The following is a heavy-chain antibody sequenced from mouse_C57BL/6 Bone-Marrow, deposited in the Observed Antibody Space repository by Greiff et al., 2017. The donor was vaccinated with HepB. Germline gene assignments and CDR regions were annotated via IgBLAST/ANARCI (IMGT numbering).Heavy chain of an antibody. CDR1: GYTFTDHT. CDR2: IYPRDGST. V-gene: IGHV1-78*01. J-gene: IGHJ1*03. Sequence: QVQLKESDAELVKPGASVKISCKVSGYTFTDHTIHWMKQRPEQGLEWIGYIYPRDGSTKYNEKFKGKATLTADKSSSTAYMQLNSLTSVDSAVYFCAVYYDDENWYFDVWGTGTTVTVSS. CDR3: AVYYDDENWYFDV. D-gene: IGHD2-4*01.